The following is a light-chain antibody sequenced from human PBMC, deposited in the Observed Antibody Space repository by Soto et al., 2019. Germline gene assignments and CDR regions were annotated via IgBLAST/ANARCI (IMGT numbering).Light chain of an antibody. CDR3: QQSYSTPPT. V-gene: IGKV1-39*01. Sequence: DIQMTQSPSSLSASVGDRVTITCRASQSISTYLNWYQQTPGKAPKLLIYAASSLQSGVPSRFSGSGSGTDFTLTISSLHPEDSATYYGQQSYSTPPTVGQGTEVDIK. CDR2: AAS. CDR1: QSISTY. J-gene: IGKJ1*01.